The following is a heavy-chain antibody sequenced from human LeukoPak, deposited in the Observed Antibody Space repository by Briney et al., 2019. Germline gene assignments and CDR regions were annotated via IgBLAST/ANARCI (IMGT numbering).Heavy chain of an antibody. CDR1: GFTVSSNY. CDR2: IYSGGST. D-gene: IGHD6-13*01. Sequence: QPGGSLRLSCAASGFTVSSNYMSWVRQAPGKGLEWVSVIYSGGSTYYADSVKGRFTISRDNSKNTLYLQMNSLRAEDTAVYYCARGHGSSWYDNFGYWGQGTLVTVSS. J-gene: IGHJ4*02. CDR3: ARGHGSSWYDNFGY. V-gene: IGHV3-53*01.